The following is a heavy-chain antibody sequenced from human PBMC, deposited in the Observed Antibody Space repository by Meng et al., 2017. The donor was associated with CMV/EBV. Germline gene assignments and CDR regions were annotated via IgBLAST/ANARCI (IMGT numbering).Heavy chain of an antibody. CDR2: ISSSSSYI. Sequence: GGSLRLSCAASGFTFSSYSMNWVRQAPGKGLEWVSSISSSSSYIYYADSVKGRFTISRDNAKNSLYLQMNSLRAEDTAVYYCARDAVAAPPYYYGMDVWGQGTTVTVSS. J-gene: IGHJ6*02. CDR3: ARDAVAAPPYYYGMDV. D-gene: IGHD6-19*01. V-gene: IGHV3-21*04. CDR1: GFTFSSYS.